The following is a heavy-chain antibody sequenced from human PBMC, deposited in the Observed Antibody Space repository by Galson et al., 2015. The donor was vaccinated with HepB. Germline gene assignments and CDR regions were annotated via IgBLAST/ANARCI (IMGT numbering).Heavy chain of an antibody. CDR2: IIPILGIA. CDR1: GYTFTSYA. J-gene: IGHJ3*02. V-gene: IGHV1-69*10. D-gene: IGHD3-3*01. CDR3: VIQGFWSGYSPDDAFDI. Sequence: SVKVSCKASGYTFTSYAMHWVRQAPGQGLEWMGGIIPILGIANYAQKFQGRVTITADKSTSTAYMELSSLRSEDTAVYYCVIQGFWSGYSPDDAFDIWGQGTMVTVSS.